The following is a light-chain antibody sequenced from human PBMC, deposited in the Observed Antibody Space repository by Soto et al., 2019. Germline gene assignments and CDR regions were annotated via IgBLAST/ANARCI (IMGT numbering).Light chain of an antibody. J-gene: IGKJ3*01. CDR2: AAS. V-gene: IGKV1-39*01. CDR1: QSITNS. Sequence: DIQMTQSPSSLSASVGDRVTITCRASQSITNSLNWYQHKPGKAPTLVVYAASSLQSGVPSGFSGSGSGTDFTLTISSLQPEDFATYFCQQGHSMPFTFGPGTKVDIK. CDR3: QQGHSMPFT.